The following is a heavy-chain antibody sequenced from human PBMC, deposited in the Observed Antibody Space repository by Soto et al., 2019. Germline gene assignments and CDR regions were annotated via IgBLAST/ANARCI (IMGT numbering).Heavy chain of an antibody. V-gene: IGHV4-4*07. D-gene: IGHD6-25*01. CDR2: IYTSGST. Sequence: QVQLQESGPGLVKPSETLSLTCTVSGGSISSYYWSWIRQPAGQGLEWIGRIYTSGSTNYNPSLKSRVTISVDTSKNQFSLKLSSVTAADKAVYYCARDRGFGYNRGNWFDPWGQGTLVTVSS. CDR3: ARDRGFGYNRGNWFDP. CDR1: GGSISSYY. J-gene: IGHJ5*02.